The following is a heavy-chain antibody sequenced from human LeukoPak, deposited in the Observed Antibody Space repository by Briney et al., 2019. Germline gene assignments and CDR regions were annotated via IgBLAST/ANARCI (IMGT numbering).Heavy chain of an antibody. Sequence: GGSLRLSCAASGFTFSTYAMHWVRQAPGKGLEWVAVISYDGSSKYYADSVKGRFTISRDNAKNSLYLQMNSLRAEDTALYYCARVYYYYYMDVWGKGTTVTVSS. V-gene: IGHV3-30*04. J-gene: IGHJ6*03. CDR2: ISYDGSSK. CDR1: GFTFSTYA. CDR3: ARVYYYYYMDV.